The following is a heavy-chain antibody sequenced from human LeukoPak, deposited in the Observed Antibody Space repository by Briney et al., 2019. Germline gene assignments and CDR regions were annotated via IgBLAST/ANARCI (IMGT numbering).Heavy chain of an antibody. V-gene: IGHV3-64D*06. Sequence: GGSLRLVCLASGFSFRAYAMHWVRRAPGEGLEHVSAISSDGGTTYCADSVESRFTISRDNSKNTLYLQMSSLRTEDTAVYYCVRGGDYADYWGQGTLVTVSS. CDR1: GFSFRAYA. CDR3: VRGGDYADY. J-gene: IGHJ4*02. D-gene: IGHD3-16*01. CDR2: ISSDGGTT.